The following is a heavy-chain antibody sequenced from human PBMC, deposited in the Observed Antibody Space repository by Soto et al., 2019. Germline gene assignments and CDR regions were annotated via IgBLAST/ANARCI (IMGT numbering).Heavy chain of an antibody. CDR2: IWYDGSNK. Sequence: QVQLVESGGGVVHPGRSLRLSCAASGFNFSNYGMQWVRQAPGKGLEWGAHIWYDGSNKYYADSVKGRFTISRDNSKNTLYLQMDSLRPVDTAVYYCASASGATVSWGQGTLVTV. CDR3: ASASGATVS. D-gene: IGHD3-10*01. J-gene: IGHJ5*02. V-gene: IGHV3-33*01. CDR1: GFNFSNYG.